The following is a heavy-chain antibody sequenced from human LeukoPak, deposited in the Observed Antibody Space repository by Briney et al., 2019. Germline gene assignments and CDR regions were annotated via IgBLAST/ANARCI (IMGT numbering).Heavy chain of an antibody. J-gene: IGHJ4*02. CDR1: GFTFSSYA. V-gene: IGHV3-23*01. CDR2: LSTSGGST. Sequence: GGSLRLSCAASGFTFSSYAMSWVRQAPGKGLEWVSGLSTSGGSTYYADSVKGRFTISRDNSKNTLYLQMNSLRAEDTAVYYCAKDSSGWYYFDYWGQGTLVTVSS. CDR3: AKDSSGWYYFDY. D-gene: IGHD6-19*01.